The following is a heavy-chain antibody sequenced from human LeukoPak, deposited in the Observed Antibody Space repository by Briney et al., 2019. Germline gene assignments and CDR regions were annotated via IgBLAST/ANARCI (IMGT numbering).Heavy chain of an antibody. CDR3: AATFIAAANWFDP. V-gene: IGHV1-18*01. D-gene: IGHD6-13*01. CDR1: GYTFTRYG. Sequence: ASVKVSCKASGYTFTRYGINWVRQAPGQGLEWMGRISAYNGYTNYAQKFQGRVTMTRDTSISTAYMELSRLRSDDTAVYYCAATFIAAANWFDPWGQGTLVTVSS. J-gene: IGHJ5*02. CDR2: ISAYNGYT.